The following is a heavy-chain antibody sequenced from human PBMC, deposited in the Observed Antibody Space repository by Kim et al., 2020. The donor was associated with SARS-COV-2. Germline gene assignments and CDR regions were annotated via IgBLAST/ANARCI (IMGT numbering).Heavy chain of an antibody. Sequence: GALRLSCTVSGFNFDDSAMNWVRQAPGKGLEWVGFITSKAYGGITEYAASVRGRFTISKDESKTIAYLQMNSLKMDDTAVYYCTRGVRAPDKWGQGTLVTVS. CDR2: ITSKAYGGIT. CDR3: TRGVRAPDK. J-gene: IGHJ4*02. V-gene: IGHV3-49*04. D-gene: IGHD3-10*01. CDR1: GFNFDDSA.